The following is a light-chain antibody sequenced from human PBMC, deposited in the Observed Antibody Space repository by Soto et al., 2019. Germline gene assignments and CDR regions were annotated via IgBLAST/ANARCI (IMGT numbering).Light chain of an antibody. CDR3: KSYAGSNTYV. V-gene: IGLV2-8*01. J-gene: IGLJ1*01. Sequence: QSALTQPPSASGSPGQSVTISCTGTSSDVYVSNYVSWYQQHLGKAPKLIIYEVSQRPSGVPDLFSGSKSGNTASLTVSGLQAAGEADYFCKSYAGSNTYVFGSGTKVTVL. CDR2: EVS. CDR1: SSDVYVSNY.